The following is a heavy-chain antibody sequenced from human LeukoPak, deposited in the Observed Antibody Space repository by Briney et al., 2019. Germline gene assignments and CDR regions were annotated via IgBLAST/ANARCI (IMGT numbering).Heavy chain of an antibody. V-gene: IGHV1-69*05. D-gene: IGHD3-10*01. CDR1: GGTFSSYA. CDR3: ARAMVRGVIIPNWFDP. Sequence: SVKVSCKASGGTFSSYAISWVRQAPGQGLEWMGGIIPISGTANYAQKFQGRVTITTDESTSTAYMELSSLRSEDTAVYYCARAMVRGVIIPNWFDPWGQGTLVTVSS. J-gene: IGHJ5*02. CDR2: IIPISGTA.